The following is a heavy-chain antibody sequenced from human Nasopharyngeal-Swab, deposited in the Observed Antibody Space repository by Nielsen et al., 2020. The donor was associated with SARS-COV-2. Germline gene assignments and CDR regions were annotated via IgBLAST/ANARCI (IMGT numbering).Heavy chain of an antibody. CDR2: IKQDGSEK. CDR3: ARSAARSWFDP. CDR1: GSTFSSYW. Sequence: GESLKISCAASGSTFSSYWMSWVRQAPGKGLEWVANIKQDGSEKYYVDSVKGRFTISRDNAKNPLYLQMNSLRAEDTAVYYCARSAARSWFDPWGQGTLVTVSS. D-gene: IGHD6-6*01. J-gene: IGHJ5*02. V-gene: IGHV3-7*01.